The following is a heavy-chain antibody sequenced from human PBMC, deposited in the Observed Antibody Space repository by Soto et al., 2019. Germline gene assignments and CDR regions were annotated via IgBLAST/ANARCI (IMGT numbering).Heavy chain of an antibody. CDR3: ARGYTYGDTYYFDY. Sequence: PGGSLRLSCAASGFTFSSYTMHWVRQAPGKGLEWGSSISSGSSYIYYADSVKGRFTISRDNAKNSLYLQMSSLGAEDTAVYYCARGYTYGDTYYFDYWGQGTLVTVSS. J-gene: IGHJ4*02. CDR2: ISSGSSYI. CDR1: GFTFSSYT. V-gene: IGHV3-21*01. D-gene: IGHD5-18*01.